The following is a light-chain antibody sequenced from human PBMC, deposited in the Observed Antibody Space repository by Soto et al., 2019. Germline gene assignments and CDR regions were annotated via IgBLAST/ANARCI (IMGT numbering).Light chain of an antibody. CDR2: AAS. J-gene: IGKJ1*01. V-gene: IGKV1-39*01. CDR3: QKYDGAPKT. Sequence: DIQMTQSPSSLSASVGDRVTITCRASQTISRNLNWYQQKPGKAPKLLIYAASSLQSGVPSTFSGSGSGTDFTLTISNLQPEDVATYYCQKYDGAPKTFGQGTKVDIK. CDR1: QTISRN.